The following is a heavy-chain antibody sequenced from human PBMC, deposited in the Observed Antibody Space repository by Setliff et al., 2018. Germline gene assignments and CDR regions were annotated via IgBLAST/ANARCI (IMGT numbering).Heavy chain of an antibody. Sequence: PGGSLSLSCAASGFTFSSHWMHWVRQAPGRGLQWVGNIKQDGSEKYYVDSVKGRFTISRDNAKNSLYLQMNSLRVEDTAVYYCAREGGDDSKWYNNDMDVWGQGTTVTVSS. CDR1: GFTFSSHW. J-gene: IGHJ6*02. V-gene: IGHV3-7*01. CDR3: AREGGDDSKWYNNDMDV. D-gene: IGHD3-16*01. CDR2: IKQDGSEK.